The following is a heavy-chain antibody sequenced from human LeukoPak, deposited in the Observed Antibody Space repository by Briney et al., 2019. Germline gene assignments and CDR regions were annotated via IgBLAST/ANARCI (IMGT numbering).Heavy chain of an antibody. CDR1: GGSISSYY. V-gene: IGHV4-59*01. CDR3: AITKGDSGASDY. D-gene: IGHD3-10*01. J-gene: IGHJ4*02. CDR2: IYYSGST. Sequence: PSETLSLTCTVSGGSISSYYWSWIRQPPGKGLEWIGYIYYSGSTNYNPSLKSRVTISVDTSKNQFSLKLSSVTAADTAVYYCAITKGDSGASDYWGQGTLVTVSS.